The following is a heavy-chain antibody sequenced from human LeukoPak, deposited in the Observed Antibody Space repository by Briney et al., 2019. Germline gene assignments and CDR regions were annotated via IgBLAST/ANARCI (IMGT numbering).Heavy chain of an antibody. V-gene: IGHV3-48*01. D-gene: IGHD6-19*01. Sequence: QTGGSLRLSCAASGFTFSSYGLNWVRQAPGEGLEWVSYVSPSSTTIYYADSVKGRFTICRDNAKNSLYLQMNSLRAEDTAVYYCAREHTPYGSGCTAAYWGQGTLVTVSS. CDR3: AREHTPYGSGCTAAY. J-gene: IGHJ4*02. CDR1: GFTFSSYG. CDR2: VSPSSTTI.